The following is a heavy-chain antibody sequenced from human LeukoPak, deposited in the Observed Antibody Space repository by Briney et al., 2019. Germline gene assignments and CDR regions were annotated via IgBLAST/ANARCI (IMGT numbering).Heavy chain of an antibody. D-gene: IGHD5-18*01. Sequence: VKVSCKVSGYTLTELSMHWVRQAPGQGLEWMGWISAYNGNTNYAQKLQGRVTMTTDTSTSTAYMELRSLRSDDTAVYYCARTRIYSAGHFDYWGQGTLVTVSS. V-gene: IGHV1-18*01. J-gene: IGHJ4*02. CDR1: GYTLTELS. CDR3: ARTRIYSAGHFDY. CDR2: ISAYNGNT.